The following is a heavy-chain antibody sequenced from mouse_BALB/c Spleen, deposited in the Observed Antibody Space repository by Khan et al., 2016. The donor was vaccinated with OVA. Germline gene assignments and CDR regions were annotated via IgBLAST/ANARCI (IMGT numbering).Heavy chain of an antibody. Sequence: EVQLVESGPGLVKPSQSLSLTCTVTGYSITSDYAWNWIRLFPGNKLEWMGYISYSGSTTYNPSLKSRISITRDTSKNQFFLQLNSVTTEDTATYYCARWFTYGGQGTLVTVAA. J-gene: IGHJ3*01. CDR2: ISYSGST. CDR1: GYSITSDYA. CDR3: ARWFTY. V-gene: IGHV3-2*02.